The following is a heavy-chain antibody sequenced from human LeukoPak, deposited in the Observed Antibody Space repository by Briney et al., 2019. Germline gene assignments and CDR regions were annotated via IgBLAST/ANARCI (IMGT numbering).Heavy chain of an antibody. V-gene: IGHV4-59*01. CDR1: GGSISSYY. J-gene: IGHJ6*04. CDR2: IYYSGST. D-gene: IGHD3-10*01. CDR3: ARDLGYYGSGRENYGMDV. Sequence: TSETLSLTCTVSGGSISSYYWSWIRQPPGKGLEWIGYIYYSGSTNYNPSLKSRVTISVDTSKNQFSLKLSSVTAADTAVYYCARDLGYYGSGRENYGMDVWGKGTTVTVSS.